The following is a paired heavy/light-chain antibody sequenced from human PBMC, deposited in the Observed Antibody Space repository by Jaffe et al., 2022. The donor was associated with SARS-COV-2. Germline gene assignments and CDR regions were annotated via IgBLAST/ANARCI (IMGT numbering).Light chain of an antibody. J-gene: IGLJ2*01. V-gene: IGLV1-47*01. Sequence: QSVLTQPPSVSGTPGQGVTISCSGSSSNIGSDYVYWYRQLPGTAPKLLFYRNNERPSGVPDRFSGSKSGTSASLAISGLRSEDEADYYCAAWDDRLSGVIFGGGTKLTVL. CDR1: SSNIGSDY. CDR3: AAWDDRLSGVI. CDR2: RNN.
Heavy chain of an antibody. V-gene: IGHV3-15*01. D-gene: IGHD1-26*01. CDR2: IKSKTDGGTV. J-gene: IGHJ5*02. CDR3: STVANRNSWS. CDR1: GFTFSNTW. Sequence: EVQLVESGGGLVKPGGSLRLSCVASGFTFSNTWMGWVRQAPGKGLEWVGHIKSKTDGGTVDYAAPVKGRFTISRDDSTNTVSLQMTTLKTEDTAVYYCSTVANRNSWSWGQGTLVTVSS.